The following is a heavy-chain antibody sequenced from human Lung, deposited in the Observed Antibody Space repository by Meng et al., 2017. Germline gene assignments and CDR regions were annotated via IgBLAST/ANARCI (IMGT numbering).Heavy chain of an antibody. CDR1: GGSFSDYY. D-gene: IGHD4-11*01. CDR3: ARGPTTMAHDFDY. CDR2: INHSGST. Sequence: QGQVQWGGAGLLKPSETLSLTCVVSGGSFSDYYWSWIRQPPGKGLEWIGEINHSGSTNYNPSLESRATISVDTSQNNLSLKLSSVTAADSAVYYCARGPTTMAHDFDYWGQGTLVTVSS. J-gene: IGHJ4*02. V-gene: IGHV4-34*01.